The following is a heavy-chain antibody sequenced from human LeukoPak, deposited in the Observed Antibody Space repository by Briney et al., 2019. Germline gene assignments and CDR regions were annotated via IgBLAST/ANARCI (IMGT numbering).Heavy chain of an antibody. Sequence: PSETLSLTCTASGGSISSSGYYWGWIRQPPGKGLEWIASINYSGTTYYNPSLKSRVTISVDTSKNQFSLKLSSVTAADTAVYYCARGYCSSTSCYGMDVWGQGTTVTVSS. CDR1: GGSISSSGYY. J-gene: IGHJ6*02. CDR2: INYSGTT. D-gene: IGHD2-2*01. CDR3: ARGYCSSTSCYGMDV. V-gene: IGHV4-39*07.